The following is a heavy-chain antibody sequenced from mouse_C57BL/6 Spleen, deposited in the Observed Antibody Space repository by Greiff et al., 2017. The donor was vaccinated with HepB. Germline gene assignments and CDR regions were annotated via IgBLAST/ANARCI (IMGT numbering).Heavy chain of an antibody. J-gene: IGHJ2*01. D-gene: IGHD6-5*01. CDR3: ARDPYWGYFDY. CDR2: ISDGGSYT. CDR1: GFTFSSYA. V-gene: IGHV5-4*01. Sequence: DVMLVESGGGLVKPGGSLKLSCAASGFTFSSYAMSWVRQTPEKRLEWVATISDGGSYTYYPDNVKGRFTISRDNAKNNLYLQMSHLKSEDTAMYYCARDPYWGYFDYWGQGTTLTVSS.